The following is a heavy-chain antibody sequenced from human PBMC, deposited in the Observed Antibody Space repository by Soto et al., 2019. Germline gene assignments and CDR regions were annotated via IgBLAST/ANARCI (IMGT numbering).Heavy chain of an antibody. V-gene: IGHV3-23*01. D-gene: IGHD6-13*01. CDR3: AKEPDSSSPPYYYYGMDV. J-gene: IGHJ6*02. Sequence: GGSLRLSCAASGFTFSSYAMSWVRQAPGKGLEWVSAISGSGGSTYYADSVKGRFTISRDNSKNTLYLQMNSLRAEDTAVYYCAKEPDSSSPPYYYYGMDVWGQGTTVTVSS. CDR2: ISGSGGST. CDR1: GFTFSSYA.